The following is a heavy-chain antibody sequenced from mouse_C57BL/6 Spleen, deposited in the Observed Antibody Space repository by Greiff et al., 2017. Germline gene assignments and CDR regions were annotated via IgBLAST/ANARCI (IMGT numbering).Heavy chain of an antibody. D-gene: IGHD3-3*01. Sequence: QVHVKQSGAELARPGASVKLSCKASGYTFTSYGISWVKQRTGQGLEWIGEIYPRSGNTYYNEKFKGKATLTADKSSSTAYMELRRLTSEDSAVYFCARGRDSYGGFAYWGQGTLVTVSA. CDR1: GYTFTSYG. CDR3: ARGRDSYGGFAY. V-gene: IGHV1-81*01. CDR2: IYPRSGNT. J-gene: IGHJ3*01.